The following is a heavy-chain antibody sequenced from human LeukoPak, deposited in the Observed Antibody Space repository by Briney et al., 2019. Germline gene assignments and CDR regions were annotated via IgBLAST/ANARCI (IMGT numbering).Heavy chain of an antibody. CDR1: GFTFSSYA. D-gene: IGHD6-19*01. J-gene: IGHJ3*02. CDR3: ASLAATDAFDI. V-gene: IGHV3-30-3*01. Sequence: GGSLRLSCAASGFTFSSYAMTWVRQAPGKGLEWVAVISYDGSNKYYADSVKGRFTISRDNSKNTLYLQMNSLRAEDTAVYYCASLAATDAFDIWGQGTMVTVSS. CDR2: ISYDGSNK.